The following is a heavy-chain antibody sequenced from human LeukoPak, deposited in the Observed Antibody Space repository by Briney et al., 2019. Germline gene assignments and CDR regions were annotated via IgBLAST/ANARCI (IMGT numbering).Heavy chain of an antibody. Sequence: GGSLRLSCAASGFTFSSYEMNWVRQAPGKGLEWVSYISSSGSIIYYADSVKGRFTISRDNAKNSLYLQMNSLRAEDTAVYYCAREAAGRSEDDYWGQGTLVTVSS. CDR1: GFTFSSYE. V-gene: IGHV3-48*03. J-gene: IGHJ4*02. CDR3: AREAAGRSEDDY. D-gene: IGHD6-19*01. CDR2: ISSSGSII.